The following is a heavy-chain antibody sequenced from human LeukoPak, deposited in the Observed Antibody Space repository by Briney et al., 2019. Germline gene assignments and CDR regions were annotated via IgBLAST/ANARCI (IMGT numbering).Heavy chain of an antibody. V-gene: IGHV4-39*07. CDR1: GGPISSSSYY. CDR3: ARRWFGELFDY. D-gene: IGHD3-10*01. J-gene: IGHJ4*02. CDR2: IYYSGST. Sequence: SETLSLTCTVSGGPISSSSYYWGWIRQPPGKGLEWIGSIYYSGSTYYNPSLKSRVIISVDTSKNQFSLKLSSVTAADTAVYYCARRWFGELFDYWGQGTLVTVSS.